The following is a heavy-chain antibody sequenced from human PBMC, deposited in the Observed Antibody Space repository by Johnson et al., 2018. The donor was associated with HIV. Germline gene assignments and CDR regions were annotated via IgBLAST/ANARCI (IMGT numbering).Heavy chain of an antibody. Sequence: VQLVESGGGLVQPGGSLRLSCAASGFTVSSNYMSWVRQAPGKGLEWVSVIYSGGSTDYAAPVKGRFTISRDDSKNTLYVQMNSLKTEDTAVYYCTTGSFFDIWGQGTMVTVSS. CDR1: GFTVSSNY. CDR3: TTGSFFDI. V-gene: IGHV3-66*01. J-gene: IGHJ3*02. CDR2: IYSGGST.